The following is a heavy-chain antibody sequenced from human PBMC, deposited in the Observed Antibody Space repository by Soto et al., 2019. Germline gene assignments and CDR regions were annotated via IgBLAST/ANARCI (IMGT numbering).Heavy chain of an antibody. CDR1: GYTFTGHY. Sequence: QVQLVQSGAEVKESGASVKVSCKASGYTFTGHYIHWVRQAPGQGFEWVGEIGPKNGDTRYAQKFQGRVAMPKDSSITTLYMELSNLSPDDTAVYYCGRGRSGELVVFYWGQGTLVTV. V-gene: IGHV1-2*02. CDR2: IGPKNGDT. CDR3: GRGRSGELVVFY. J-gene: IGHJ4*02. D-gene: IGHD1-7*01.